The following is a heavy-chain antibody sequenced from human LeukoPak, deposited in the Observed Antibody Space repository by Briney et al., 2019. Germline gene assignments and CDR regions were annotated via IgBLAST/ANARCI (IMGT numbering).Heavy chain of an antibody. CDR1: GFTFSGSA. J-gene: IGHJ6*03. V-gene: IGHV3-73*01. CDR3: TRVTHCSGGSCYPSAYFYYYMDV. D-gene: IGHD2-15*01. CDR2: IRSKANSYAT. Sequence: PGGSLRLSCAASGFTFSGSAMHWVRQASGKGLEWVGRIRSKANSYATAYAASVKGRFTISRDDSMNTAYLQMNSLKTEDTAVYYCTRVTHCSGGSCYPSAYFYYYMDVWGRGTTVTISS.